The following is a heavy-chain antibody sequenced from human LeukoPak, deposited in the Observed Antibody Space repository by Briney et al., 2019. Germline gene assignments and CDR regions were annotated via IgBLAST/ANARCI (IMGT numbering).Heavy chain of an antibody. CDR3: ARDRGGYSGYDFSLPSNWFDP. CDR2: ISSSSSYI. Sequence: PGGSLRLSCAASGFTFSSYSMNWVRQAPGKGLEWVSSISSSSSYIYYADSVKGRFTISRDNAKNSLYLQMNSLRAEDTAVYYCARDRGGYSGYDFSLPSNWFDPWGQGTLVTASS. D-gene: IGHD5-12*01. J-gene: IGHJ5*02. V-gene: IGHV3-21*01. CDR1: GFTFSSYS.